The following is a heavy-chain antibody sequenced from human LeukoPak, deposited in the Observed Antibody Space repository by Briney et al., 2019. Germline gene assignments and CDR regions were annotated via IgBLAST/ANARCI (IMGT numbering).Heavy chain of an antibody. D-gene: IGHD2-2*01. Sequence: GGSLRLSCAASGFSVSNNHVTWVRQAPGKGLEWVSVISNSGTTYYADSVKGRLTISRDNSKNTVYLQMNSLRAEDTAVYYCDRYCSSISCQGYWGQGTLVTVSS. CDR3: DRYCSSISCQGY. J-gene: IGHJ4*02. CDR1: GFSVSNNH. CDR2: ISNSGTT. V-gene: IGHV3-66*01.